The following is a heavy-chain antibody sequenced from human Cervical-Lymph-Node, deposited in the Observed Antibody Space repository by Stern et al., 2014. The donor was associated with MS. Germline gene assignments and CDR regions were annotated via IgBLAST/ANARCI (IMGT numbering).Heavy chain of an antibody. Sequence: QVQLQESGPGLVKPSETLSLTCTVSGGSISSSSYYWGWIRQPPGKGLEWIGSIYYSGSTYFNPSLQSRVTISVDTSKNQFSLKRSSGTAADTAVYYCARPSGGFYSHLDYWGQGTLVTVSS. CDR2: IYYSGST. CDR3: ARPSGGFYSHLDY. D-gene: IGHD3-3*01. V-gene: IGHV4-39*01. CDR1: GGSISSSSYY. J-gene: IGHJ4*02.